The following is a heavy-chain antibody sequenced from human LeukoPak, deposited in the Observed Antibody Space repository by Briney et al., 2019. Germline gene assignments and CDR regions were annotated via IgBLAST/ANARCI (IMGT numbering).Heavy chain of an antibody. CDR3: AGAVAAGDVGLDY. V-gene: IGHV3-7*01. Sequence: GGSLRLSCAASGFTFRIYWMSWDRQAPGKGLEWVATIKQDDSEEFYVDSVKGRFTVSRDNAKNSLYLQMNSLRGEDTAVYYCAGAVAAGDVGLDYWGQGALVTVSS. CDR2: IKQDDSEE. J-gene: IGHJ4*02. CDR1: GFTFRIYW. D-gene: IGHD6-13*01.